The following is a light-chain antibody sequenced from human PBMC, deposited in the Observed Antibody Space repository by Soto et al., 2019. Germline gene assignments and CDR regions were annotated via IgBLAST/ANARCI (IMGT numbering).Light chain of an antibody. CDR2: AAS. Sequence: DIHMTQSPSSLSASVGDRVTITCRASPSITNDLNGYQQKPGKAPKFLIYAASNLQIGVPSRFSGSGSGTDVTLTISSLQPEDFATYFGQQIYSTPYTFGQGTKLESK. V-gene: IGKV1-39*01. CDR3: QQIYSTPYT. CDR1: PSITND. J-gene: IGKJ2*01.